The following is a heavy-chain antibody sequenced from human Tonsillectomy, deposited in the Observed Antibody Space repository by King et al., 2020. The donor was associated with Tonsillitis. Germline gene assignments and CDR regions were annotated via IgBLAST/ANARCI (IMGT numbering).Heavy chain of an antibody. Sequence: QVQLQQWGAGLLKPSETLSLTCAVYGGSFSDYYWSWIHQPPGKGLEWIGEINHSGSTNYNPSLKSRVTISVDTSKNQFSLKLNSVTAADTAVYYCASRLRYFDWSFDPWGQGTLVTVSS. D-gene: IGHD3-9*01. V-gene: IGHV4-34*01. CDR3: ASRLRYFDWSFDP. J-gene: IGHJ5*02. CDR2: INHSGST. CDR1: GGSFSDYY.